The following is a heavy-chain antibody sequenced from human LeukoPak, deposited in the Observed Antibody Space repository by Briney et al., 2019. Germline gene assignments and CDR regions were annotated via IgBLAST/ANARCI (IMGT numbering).Heavy chain of an antibody. CDR3: ARFGDYGGVDY. CDR1: GGSFSGYY. V-gene: IGHV4-34*01. J-gene: IGHJ4*02. D-gene: IGHD4-23*01. Sequence: ASETLSLTCAVYGGSFSGYYWSWIRQPPGKGLEWIGEINHSGSTNYNPSLKSRVTISVDTSKNQFSLKLSSVTAADTAVYYCARFGDYGGVDYWGQGTLVTVSS. CDR2: INHSGST.